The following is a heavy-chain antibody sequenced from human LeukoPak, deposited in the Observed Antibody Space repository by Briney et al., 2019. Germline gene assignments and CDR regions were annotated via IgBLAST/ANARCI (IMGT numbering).Heavy chain of an antibody. CDR1: GYSISSGYY. D-gene: IGHD3-10*01. J-gene: IGHJ6*03. V-gene: IGHV4-38-2*02. CDR3: ARGRGSGSYHYYYYMDV. Sequence: SETLSLTCTVSGYSISSGYYWGWIRQPPGKGLEWIGSIYHSGSTYYNPSLKSRVTISVDTSKNQFSLKLSSVTAADTAVYYCARGRGSGSYHYYYYMDVWGKGTTVTVSS. CDR2: IYHSGST.